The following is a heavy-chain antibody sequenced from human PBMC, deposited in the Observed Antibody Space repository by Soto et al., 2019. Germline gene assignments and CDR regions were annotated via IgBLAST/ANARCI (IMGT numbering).Heavy chain of an antibody. Sequence: GGSLRLSCAASGFTFNIYAMSWVRQAPGKGLEWVSGISADGGSTDYAHSVKGRFSVSRDNSRNTLYLQMNSLKTEDTAVYYCTRRYNRGLTRPGFDYWGQGTLVTVSS. CDR2: ISADGGST. J-gene: IGHJ4*02. CDR1: GFTFNIYA. D-gene: IGHD1-20*01. CDR3: TRRYNRGLTRPGFDY. V-gene: IGHV3-23*01.